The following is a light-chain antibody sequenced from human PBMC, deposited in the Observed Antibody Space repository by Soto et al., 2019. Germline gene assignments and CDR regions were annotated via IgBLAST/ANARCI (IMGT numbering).Light chain of an antibody. CDR3: QQSYSTPLT. J-gene: IGKJ4*01. Sequence: DIQMTQSPSSLSASLGDRGTIPCRPSQSIETYLNWYQQPPGKAPKLXIYAASSLQSGVPSRFSGSGAGTDCTRTISNLQPEDFETYFCQQSYSTPLTFGGGTKVDI. CDR2: AAS. V-gene: IGKV1-39*01. CDR1: QSIETY.